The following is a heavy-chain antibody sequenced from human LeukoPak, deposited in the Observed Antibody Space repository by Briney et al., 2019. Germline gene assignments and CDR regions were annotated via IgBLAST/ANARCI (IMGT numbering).Heavy chain of an antibody. D-gene: IGHD4-17*01. Sequence: ASVKVSCKASGYTFTSYYMHWVRQAPGQGLEWMGVINPSGGSTSYAQKFQGRVTMTRDISTSTVYMELSSLRSEDTAVYCCARQYTVTRGFDYWGQGTLVTVSS. CDR2: INPSGGST. J-gene: IGHJ4*02. CDR1: GYTFTSYY. V-gene: IGHV1-46*01. CDR3: ARQYTVTRGFDY.